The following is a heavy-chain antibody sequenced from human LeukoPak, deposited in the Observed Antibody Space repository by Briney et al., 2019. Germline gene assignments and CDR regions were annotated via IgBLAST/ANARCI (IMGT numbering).Heavy chain of an antibody. CDR3: ARGDSTSYKWGQLVFVY. D-gene: IGHD2-2*01. Sequence: SVKVSCKASGGTFSSYAISGVRQAPGQGLEWMGGIIPIFGTANYAQKFQGRVTITTDESTSTAYMELSSLRSEDTAVYYCARGDSTSYKWGQLVFVYWGQGTLVTVSS. CDR2: IIPIFGTA. J-gene: IGHJ4*02. CDR1: GGTFSSYA. V-gene: IGHV1-69*05.